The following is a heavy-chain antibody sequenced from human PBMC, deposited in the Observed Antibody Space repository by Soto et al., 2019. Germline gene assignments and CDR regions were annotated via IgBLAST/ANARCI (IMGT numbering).Heavy chain of an antibody. D-gene: IGHD3-22*01. J-gene: IGHJ4*02. Sequence: QVQLVESGGGVVQPGRSLRLSCAASGFTFSSYAMHWVRQAPGKGLEWVAVISYDGSNKYYADSVKGRFTISRDNSKNTLYLQMNSLRAEDTAVDYCARDISNYYDSRGSFDYWGQGTLVTVSS. V-gene: IGHV3-30-3*01. CDR1: GFTFSSYA. CDR2: ISYDGSNK. CDR3: ARDISNYYDSRGSFDY.